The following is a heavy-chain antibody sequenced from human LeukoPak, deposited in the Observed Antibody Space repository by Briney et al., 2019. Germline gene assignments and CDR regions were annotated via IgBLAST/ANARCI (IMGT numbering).Heavy chain of an antibody. CDR1: GYTFTSYA. Sequence: SVKVSCRASGYTFTSYAISWVRQAPGQGLEWMGGIIPIFGTANYAQKFQGRVTITADKSTSTAYMELSSLRSEDTAVYYCARGDSIAVAGPAYYYYYYMDVWGKGTTVTISS. J-gene: IGHJ6*03. D-gene: IGHD6-19*01. CDR2: IIPIFGTA. V-gene: IGHV1-69*06. CDR3: ARGDSIAVAGPAYYYYYYMDV.